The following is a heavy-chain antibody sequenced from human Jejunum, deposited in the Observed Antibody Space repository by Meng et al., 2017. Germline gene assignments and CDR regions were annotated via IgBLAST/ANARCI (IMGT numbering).Heavy chain of an antibody. CDR2: IRSNAYSGTT. Sequence: GESLKISCTTSGFTFRDYALSWVRQAPGKGLEWVGLIRSNAYSGTTEYAASVNGRFTISRDDSKSLLYLQMNSLTTEDTAVYYCTRDLNPSGSFYRGDYWGQGTLVTVSS. V-gene: IGHV3-49*04. D-gene: IGHD3-10*01. CDR3: TRDLNPSGSFYRGDY. CDR1: GFTFRDYA. J-gene: IGHJ4*02.